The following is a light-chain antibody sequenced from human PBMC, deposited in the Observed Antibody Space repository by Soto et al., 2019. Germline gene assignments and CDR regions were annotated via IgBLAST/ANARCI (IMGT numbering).Light chain of an antibody. CDR3: QQLNSYPLT. CDR2: AAS. CDR1: QGISSY. Sequence: DIQLTQSPSFLSASVGDRVTITCRASQGISSYLAWYQQKPGKAPKLLIYAASTLQSGVPSRFSGSGSRTEFPLTISSLQPEDFATYYCQQLNSYPLTFGPGTKVDIK. V-gene: IGKV1-9*01. J-gene: IGKJ3*01.